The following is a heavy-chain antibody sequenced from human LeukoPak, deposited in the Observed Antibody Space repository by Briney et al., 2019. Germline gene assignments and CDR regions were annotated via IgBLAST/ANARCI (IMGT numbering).Heavy chain of an antibody. J-gene: IGHJ4*02. Sequence: GGSLRLSCAASGFTFSSYEMNWVRQAPGKGLEWVSYISSSGSTIYYADSVKGRFTISRDNAKNSLYLQMNSLRAEGTAVYYCARERGNYYDSSGYYYYWGQGTPVTVSS. CDR2: ISSSGSTI. CDR1: GFTFSSYE. CDR3: ARERGNYYDSSGYYYY. V-gene: IGHV3-48*03. D-gene: IGHD3-22*01.